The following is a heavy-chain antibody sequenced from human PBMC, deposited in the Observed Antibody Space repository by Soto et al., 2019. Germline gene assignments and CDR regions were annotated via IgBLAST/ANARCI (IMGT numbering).Heavy chain of an antibody. CDR3: AKGGDSYGYLRGMDV. Sequence: EVQLLESGGGLVQPGGSLRLSCAASGFTFSSYAMSWVRQAPGKGLEWVSAISGSGGSTYYADSVKGRFTISRDNSKNTLYLQMKSRRAEDTAVYYCAKGGDSYGYLRGMDVWGQGTTATVSS. D-gene: IGHD5-18*01. V-gene: IGHV3-23*01. CDR2: ISGSGGST. CDR1: GFTFSSYA. J-gene: IGHJ6*02.